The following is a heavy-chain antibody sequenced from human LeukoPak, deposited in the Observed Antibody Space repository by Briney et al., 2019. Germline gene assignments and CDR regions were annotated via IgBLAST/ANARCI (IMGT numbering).Heavy chain of an antibody. V-gene: IGHV4-34*01. CDR3: ASVEATIRSIDY. CDR2: INHSGST. Sequence: PSETLSLTCAAYGGSFSGYYWSWIRQPPGKGLEWIGEINHSGSTNYNPSLKSRVTISVDTSKNQFSLKLSSVTAADTAVYYCASVEATIRSIDYWGQGTLVTVSS. J-gene: IGHJ4*02. D-gene: IGHD3-3*01. CDR1: GGSFSGYY.